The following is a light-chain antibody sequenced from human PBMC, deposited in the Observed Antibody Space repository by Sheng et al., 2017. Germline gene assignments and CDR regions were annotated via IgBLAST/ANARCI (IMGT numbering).Light chain of an antibody. CDR3: HQYNTYPWT. CDR2: QAS. Sequence: DIQMTQSPSTLSASVGDRVTITCRASQSLNNWLAWYQQKPGIAPKVLIYQASNLESGVPSRFSGSGSGTDFTLTISSLQPDDFATYYCHQYNTYPWTFGQGTKLEIK. V-gene: IGKV1-5*03. CDR1: QSLNNW. J-gene: IGKJ2*01.